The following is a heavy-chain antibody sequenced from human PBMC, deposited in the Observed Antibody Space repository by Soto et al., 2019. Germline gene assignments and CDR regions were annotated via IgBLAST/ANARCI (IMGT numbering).Heavy chain of an antibody. V-gene: IGHV3-74*01. CDR2: IEGDANSN. CDR1: GFTLSSFW. D-gene: IGHD2-21*02. Sequence: EAQLVESGGGLVQPGGSLRLSCAASGFTLSSFWMHWVRQVPGKEPMWVSRIEGDANSNIYADSVKGRFNMSRDNATNTLYLEMTRLRVEDSAVYYCVRSPGNYADGYSFDLWGQGTLVAASS. CDR3: VRSPGNYADGYSFDL. J-gene: IGHJ4*02.